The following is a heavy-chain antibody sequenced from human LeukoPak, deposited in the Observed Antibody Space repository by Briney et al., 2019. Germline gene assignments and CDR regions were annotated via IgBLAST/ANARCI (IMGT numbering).Heavy chain of an antibody. J-gene: IGHJ6*03. CDR2: IYYSGST. Sequence: SETLSLTCAVYGGSFSSYYWSWIRQPPGKGLEWIGYIYYSGSTNYNPSLKSRVTISVDTSKNLFSLRLRSVTAADTAVYFCARGRVSSSTWYSTYYYYFYMDVWGKGTTVTVSS. V-gene: IGHV4-59*01. CDR1: GGSFSSYY. CDR3: ARGRVSSSTWYSTYYYYFYMDV. D-gene: IGHD1-1*01.